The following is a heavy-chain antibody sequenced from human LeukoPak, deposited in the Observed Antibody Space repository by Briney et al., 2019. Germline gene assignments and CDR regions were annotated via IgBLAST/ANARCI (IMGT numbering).Heavy chain of an antibody. Sequence: ASVKVSCKASGYTVTNYGISWVRQAPGQGLVWMGWICTDSGHTNYAQKFQGRVTMTTDTSSSTAYMELRSLKSDDTAVYYCARIWGSYGCVRPGDGMDVWGQGPSITVSS. CDR3: ARIWGSYGCVRPGDGMDV. CDR2: ICTDSGHT. D-gene: IGHD5-18*01. J-gene: IGHJ6*02. CDR1: GYTVTNYG. V-gene: IGHV1-18*01.